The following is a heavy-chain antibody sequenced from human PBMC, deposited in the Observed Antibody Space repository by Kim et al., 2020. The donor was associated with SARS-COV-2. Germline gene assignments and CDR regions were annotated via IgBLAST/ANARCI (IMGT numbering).Heavy chain of an antibody. D-gene: IGHD4-17*01. J-gene: IGHJ6*02. V-gene: IGHV3-11*06. CDR3: AGDTTTVTYYYYGMDV. Sequence: DSVKGRFPISRDNAKNSLYRQMNSLIAEDTAVYYCAGDTTTVTYYYYGMDVWGQGTTVTVSS.